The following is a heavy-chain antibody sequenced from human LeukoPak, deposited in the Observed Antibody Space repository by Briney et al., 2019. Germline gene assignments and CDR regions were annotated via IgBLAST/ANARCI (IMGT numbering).Heavy chain of an antibody. Sequence: PGGSLRLSCAASGFTFSSYWMSWVRQAPGKGLEWVANIKQDGSEKYYVDSVKGRFTISRDNAKNSLYLQMNSLRAEDTAVYYCARGSFPYYYYYYMDVWGKGTTVTVSS. J-gene: IGHJ6*03. D-gene: IGHD3-10*01. CDR3: ARGSFPYYYYYYMDV. CDR1: GFTFSSYW. CDR2: IKQDGSEK. V-gene: IGHV3-7*01.